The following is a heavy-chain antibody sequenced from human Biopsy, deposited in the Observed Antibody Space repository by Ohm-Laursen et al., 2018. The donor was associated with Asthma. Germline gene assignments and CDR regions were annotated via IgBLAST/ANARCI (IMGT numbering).Heavy chain of an antibody. CDR2: IKHDGSEK. V-gene: IGHV3-7*01. J-gene: IGHJ1*01. CDR3: ARTFHFWSPYHAEHYQL. CDR1: GFTFGDYW. D-gene: IGHD3-3*02. Sequence: SLRPSCAASGFTFGDYWMSWVRQVPGKGLEWVANIKHDGSEKNHVDSLKGRFTISRDNAKNSLYLQVNSLRAEDTAVYYCARTFHFWSPYHAEHYQLWGQGTLVTVSS.